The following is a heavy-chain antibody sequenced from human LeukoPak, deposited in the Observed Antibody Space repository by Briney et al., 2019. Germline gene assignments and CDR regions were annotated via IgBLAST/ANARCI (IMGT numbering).Heavy chain of an antibody. Sequence: GESLKISCKGSGYSFTSYWIGWVRQMPGKGLEWMGIIYPGDSDTRYSPSFQGQVTISAVKSISTAYLQWSSLKASDTAMYYCARQENYYDSSGYNCYFDYWGQGTLVTVSS. CDR3: ARQENYYDSSGYNCYFDY. CDR1: GYSFTSYW. J-gene: IGHJ4*02. D-gene: IGHD3-22*01. V-gene: IGHV5-51*01. CDR2: IYPGDSDT.